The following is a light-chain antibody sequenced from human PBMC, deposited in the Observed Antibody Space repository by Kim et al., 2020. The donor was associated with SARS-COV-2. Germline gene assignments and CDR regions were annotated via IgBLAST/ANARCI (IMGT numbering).Light chain of an antibody. CDR2: GAS. Sequence: VTPGERATLSCRASQSVSSNLAWYQQKPGQAPRLLIYGASTRATSIPARFSGSGSGTEFTLTISSLQSEDFAVYYCQQYNNWPLYSFGQGTKLEI. V-gene: IGKV3-15*01. CDR1: QSVSSN. J-gene: IGKJ2*03. CDR3: QQYNNWPLYS.